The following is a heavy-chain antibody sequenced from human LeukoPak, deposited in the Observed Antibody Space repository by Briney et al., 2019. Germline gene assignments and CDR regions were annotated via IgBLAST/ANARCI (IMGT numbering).Heavy chain of an antibody. Sequence: PGGSLRLSCAASGFTFSNYWMSWVRQAPGKGLEWVANIKQDGSKKSYVDSVKGRFTISRDNAKNSLYLQMYSLRAEDTAVYYCARGNYGDDAFDIWGQGTMVTVSS. CDR2: IKQDGSKK. J-gene: IGHJ3*02. CDR3: ARGNYGDDAFDI. D-gene: IGHD4-17*01. V-gene: IGHV3-7*01. CDR1: GFTFSNYW.